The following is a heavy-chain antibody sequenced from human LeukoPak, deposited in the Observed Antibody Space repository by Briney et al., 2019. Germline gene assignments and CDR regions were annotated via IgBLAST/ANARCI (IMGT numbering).Heavy chain of an antibody. J-gene: IGHJ4*02. Sequence: SETLSLTCAVYGGSFSGYYWSWIRQPPGKWLEWIGEINHSGSTNYNPSLKSRVTISVDTSKNQFSPKLSSVTAAYTAVYYCVYEYGEIDHWGQGTLVTVSS. D-gene: IGHD4-17*01. CDR3: VYEYGEIDH. V-gene: IGHV4-34*01. CDR2: INHSGST. CDR1: GGSFSGYY.